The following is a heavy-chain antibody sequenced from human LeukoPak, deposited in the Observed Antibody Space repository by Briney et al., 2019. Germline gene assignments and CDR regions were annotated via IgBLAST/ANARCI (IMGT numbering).Heavy chain of an antibody. D-gene: IGHD6-13*01. Sequence: PGGSLRLSCAASGFTFSSFWMSWVRQAPGKGLEWVANIKQDGSEKYYVDSVKGRFTISRDNAKNSLYLQINSLRAEDTAVYYCAREMFTAPGTGDYWGQGTLVTVSS. CDR2: IKQDGSEK. J-gene: IGHJ4*02. V-gene: IGHV3-7*03. CDR1: GFTFSSFW. CDR3: AREMFTAPGTGDY.